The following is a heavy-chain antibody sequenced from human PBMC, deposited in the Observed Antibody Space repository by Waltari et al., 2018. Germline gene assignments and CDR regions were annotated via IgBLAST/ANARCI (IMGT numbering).Heavy chain of an antibody. V-gene: IGHV1-46*01. Sequence: QVQLVQSGAEVKKPGASVKVSCKASGYTFTSYYMHWVRQAPGQGLEWMGIINPSGGRTGYAQKFQGRVTRTRDTSTSTVYMELSSLRSEDTAVYYCARLSSWYGVGAFDIWGQGTMVTVSS. CDR2: INPSGGRT. D-gene: IGHD6-13*01. CDR3: ARLSSWYGVGAFDI. CDR1: GYTFTSYY. J-gene: IGHJ3*02.